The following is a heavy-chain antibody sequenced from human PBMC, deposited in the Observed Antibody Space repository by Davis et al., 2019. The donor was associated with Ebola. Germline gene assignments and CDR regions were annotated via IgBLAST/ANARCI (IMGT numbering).Heavy chain of an antibody. Sequence: GESLKISCAGSQFNFTGAWMNWVRQAPGKGLEFVANIKEDGSVKNYVDSVKGRFTISRDNAKNSLFLQMNSLRAEDTAVYYCARDPAFSSFDYWGQGALVTVSS. D-gene: IGHD6-6*01. J-gene: IGHJ4*02. CDR1: QFNFTGAW. V-gene: IGHV3-7*03. CDR2: IKEDGSVK. CDR3: ARDPAFSSFDY.